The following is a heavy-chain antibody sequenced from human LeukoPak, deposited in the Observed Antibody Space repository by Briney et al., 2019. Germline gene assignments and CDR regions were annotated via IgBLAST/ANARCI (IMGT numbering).Heavy chain of an antibody. CDR2: IYNSGST. CDR1: GGSVSSGSYY. J-gene: IGHJ3*02. Sequence: SETLSLTCTVSGGSVSSGSYYWGWIRQPPGKGLEWIGSIYNSGSTNYNPSLKSRVTISVDTSKNQFSLKLSSVTAADTAVYYCADHYYYYDSRGSLQPGGAFDIWGQGTMVTVSS. CDR3: ADHYYYYDSRGSLQPGGAFDI. V-gene: IGHV4-39*01. D-gene: IGHD3-22*01.